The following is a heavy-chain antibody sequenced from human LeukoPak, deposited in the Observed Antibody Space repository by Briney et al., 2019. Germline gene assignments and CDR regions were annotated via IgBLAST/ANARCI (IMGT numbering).Heavy chain of an antibody. V-gene: IGHV3-21*01. CDR3: ARGHYDVLASSYKWTPDY. D-gene: IGHD3-9*01. CDR1: GFTFNTFN. CDR2: INSGGDYK. J-gene: IGHJ4*02. Sequence: GGSLRLSCASSGFTFNTFNMNWFRQAPGKGLEWVSSINSGGDYKYYADSVKGRFTTSRDNAKNSLSLQLNTLRVEDTAIYYCARGHYDVLASSYKWTPDYWGQGTLVTVSS.